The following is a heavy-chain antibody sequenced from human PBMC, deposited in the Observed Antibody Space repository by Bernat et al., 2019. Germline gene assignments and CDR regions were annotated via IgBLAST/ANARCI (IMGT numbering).Heavy chain of an antibody. D-gene: IGHD2-15*01. CDR2: ITTSSYI. J-gene: IGHJ4*02. V-gene: IGHV3-21*01. Sequence: EVQLVESGGGLVKPGGSPRLSCAASGFTFSTYSMNWVRQAPGKGLEWVSSITTSSYIYYADSVKGRFTISRDNAKSSLYLQMNSLRAEDTAVYYCARDRPCSGGTCYEVFDYWGQGTLVTVSS. CDR1: GFTFSTYS. CDR3: ARDRPCSGGTCYEVFDY.